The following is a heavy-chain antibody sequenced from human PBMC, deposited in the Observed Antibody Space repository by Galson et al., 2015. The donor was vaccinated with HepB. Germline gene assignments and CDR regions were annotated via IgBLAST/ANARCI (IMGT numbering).Heavy chain of an antibody. J-gene: IGHJ3*02. CDR2: ISSSSSTI. D-gene: IGHD2-2*02. Sequence: SLRLSCAASGFTFSSYSMNWVRQAPGKGLEWVSYISSSSSTIYYADSVKGRFTISRDNAKNSLYLQMNSLRAEDTAVYYCASLGHLQGYKNAFDIWGQGTMVTVSS. CDR1: GFTFSSYS. V-gene: IGHV3-48*01. CDR3: ASLGHLQGYKNAFDI.